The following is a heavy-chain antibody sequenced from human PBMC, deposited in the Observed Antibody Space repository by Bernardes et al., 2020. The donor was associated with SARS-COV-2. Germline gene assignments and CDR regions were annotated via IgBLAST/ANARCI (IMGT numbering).Heavy chain of an antibody. D-gene: IGHD3-3*01. V-gene: IGHV3-74*01. Sequence: GGSLRRSCAASGFPLSSYWVHWVRPAPGEGPGWVSLINSDGGSTSYADSVKGRFTISRDNAKNTLYLQMNSLRAEDTAVYYCARPHYDFWSGYSGAFDIWGQGTMVTVSS. CDR1: GFPLSSYW. CDR3: ARPHYDFWSGYSGAFDI. CDR2: INSDGGST. J-gene: IGHJ3*02.